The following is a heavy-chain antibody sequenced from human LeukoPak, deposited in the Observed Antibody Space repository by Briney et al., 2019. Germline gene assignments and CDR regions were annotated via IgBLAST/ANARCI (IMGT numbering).Heavy chain of an antibody. CDR3: ARDGEWLRPMDY. V-gene: IGHV3-48*04. CDR2: ISSSGSTI. CDR1: GFIFSSYS. Sequence: GGSLRLSCAASGFIFSSYSMNWVRQAPGKGLEWVSYISSSGSTIYYADSVKGRFTISRDNAKNSLYLQMNSLRAEDTAVYYCARDGEWLRPMDYWGQGTLVTVSS. J-gene: IGHJ4*02. D-gene: IGHD5-12*01.